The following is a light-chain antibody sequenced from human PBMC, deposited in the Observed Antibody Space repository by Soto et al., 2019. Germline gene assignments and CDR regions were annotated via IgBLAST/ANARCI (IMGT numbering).Light chain of an antibody. CDR2: EVS. CDR1: SSDVGGYNY. V-gene: IGLV2-14*01. CDR3: SSYTSSSTRV. Sequence: QSALTQPASVSGSPGQSITFSCTGTSSDVGGYNYVSWYQHHPGKAPKLMIYEVSKRPSGVSNRFSGSKSGNTASLTISGLQAEDEADYYCSSYTSSSTRVFGTGTKVTVL. J-gene: IGLJ1*01.